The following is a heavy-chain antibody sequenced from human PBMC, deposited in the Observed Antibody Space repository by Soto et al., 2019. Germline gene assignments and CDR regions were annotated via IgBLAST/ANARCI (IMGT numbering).Heavy chain of an antibody. V-gene: IGHV1-18*01. CDR3: ARDQAPYSNGWSY. Sequence: QIYLVQSGAEVKKPGASVKVSCKASGYTFTSYGIIWVRQAPGQGLEWMGWINTKNGNTHYAQKLQGRVTMTTDTATTTADMELRSLRTDDTAVYFCARDQAPYSNGWSYWGQGTLVTVSS. D-gene: IGHD6-19*01. CDR2: INTKNGNT. J-gene: IGHJ4*02. CDR1: GYTFTSYG.